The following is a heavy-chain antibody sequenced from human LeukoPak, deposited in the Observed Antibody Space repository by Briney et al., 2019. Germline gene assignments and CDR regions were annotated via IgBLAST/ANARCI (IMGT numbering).Heavy chain of an antibody. CDR1: GFTFSSYA. V-gene: IGHV3-23*01. CDR2: ISGSGGST. Sequence: GGSLRLSCAASGFTFSSYAMSWVRQAPGKGLEWVSVISGSGGSTYYADSVKGRFTISRDNAKNSLYLQMNSLRAEDTAVYYCAREEGYSSGPDFDYWGQGTLVTVSS. J-gene: IGHJ4*02. CDR3: AREEGYSSGPDFDY. D-gene: IGHD6-19*01.